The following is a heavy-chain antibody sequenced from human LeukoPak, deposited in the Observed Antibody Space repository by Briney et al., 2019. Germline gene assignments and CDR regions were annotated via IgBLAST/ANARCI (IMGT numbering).Heavy chain of an antibody. V-gene: IGHV4-39*07. CDR1: DDSISSSSYY. CDR2: IFHTGST. J-gene: IGHJ4*02. D-gene: IGHD6-19*01. CDR3: ARARIAMAGTGIFAY. Sequence: SETLSLTCIVSDDSISSSSYYWGWVRQPPGKGLEWIGFIFHTGSTYYNPSLKSRVTISTYTSRNHFSLELSSVTAADTAVYYCARARIAMAGTGIFAYWGQGTLVTVSS.